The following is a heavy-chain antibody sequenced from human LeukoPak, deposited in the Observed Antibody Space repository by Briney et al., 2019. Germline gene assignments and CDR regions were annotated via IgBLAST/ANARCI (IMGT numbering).Heavy chain of an antibody. CDR1: GYNFTTFS. CDR3: SRDSTFGAAVDFNF. J-gene: IGHJ4*02. CDR2: INANNGKT. D-gene: IGHD3-16*01. V-gene: IGHV1-18*01. Sequence: ASVKVSCKASGYNFTTFSIAWVRQAPGQGLEWMGWINANNGKTHYAQKFHDRVTMTTDASTNTAYMELRGLKSDDTAMYHCSRDSTFGAAVDFNFWGQGTLVTVSS.